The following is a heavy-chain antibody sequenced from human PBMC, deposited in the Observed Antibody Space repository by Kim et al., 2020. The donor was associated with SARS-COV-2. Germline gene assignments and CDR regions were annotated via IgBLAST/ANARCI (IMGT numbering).Heavy chain of an antibody. D-gene: IGHD3-16*01. V-gene: IGHV3-30*18. CDR3: AKDAGGADIDY. CDR2: ISYDGSNK. CDR1: GFTFSSYG. J-gene: IGHJ4*02. Sequence: GGSLRLSCAASGFTFSSYGMHWVRQAPGKGLEWVAVISYDGSNKYYADSVKGRFTISRDNSKNTLYLQMNSLRAEDTAVYYCAKDAGGADIDYWGQGTLVTVSS.